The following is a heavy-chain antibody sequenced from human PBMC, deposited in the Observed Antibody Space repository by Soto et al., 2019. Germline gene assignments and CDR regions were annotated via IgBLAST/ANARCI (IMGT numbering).Heavy chain of an antibody. CDR3: ARDPGSETLGRDGYGFFYYYYMDV. J-gene: IGHJ6*03. Sequence: ASVKVSCKASGGTFSSYAISWVRQAPGQGLEWMGGIIPIFGIANYAQKFQGRVTITADKSTSTAYMELSSLRSEDTAVYYCARDPGSETLGRDGYGFFYYYYMDVWGKGTTVTVSS. CDR1: GGTFSSYA. CDR2: IIPIFGIA. D-gene: IGHD3-10*01. V-gene: IGHV1-69*10.